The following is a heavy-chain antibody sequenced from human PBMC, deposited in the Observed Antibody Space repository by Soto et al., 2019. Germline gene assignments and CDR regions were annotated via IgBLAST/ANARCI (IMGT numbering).Heavy chain of an antibody. CDR1: GFAFSSYW. CDR3: ARVGQGRYYFDY. Sequence: EVHLVESGGGSVQPGGSLKLSCAGSGFAFSSYWIHWVRQVPGKGLVWVSRFNGDGSTTSYADSVKGRFTISRDNAKDTLYLQMNSLRAEDTALYYCARVGQGRYYFDYWGQGTLVTVSS. V-gene: IGHV3-74*01. CDR2: FNGDGSTT. J-gene: IGHJ4*02.